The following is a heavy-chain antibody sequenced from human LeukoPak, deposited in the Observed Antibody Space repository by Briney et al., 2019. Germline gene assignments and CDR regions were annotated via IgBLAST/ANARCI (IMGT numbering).Heavy chain of an antibody. CDR1: VYTFTGYY. J-gene: IGHJ4*02. CDR3: ARVDRGYCSGGSCQDY. D-gene: IGHD2-15*01. CDR2: INPNSGGT. Sequence: GASVNVSCKASVYTFTGYYMHWVRQAPGQGLEWMGWINPNSGGTNYAQKFQGRVTMTRDTSISTAYMELSRLRSDDTAVYYCARVDRGYCSGGSCQDYWGQGTRVTVSS. V-gene: IGHV1-2*02.